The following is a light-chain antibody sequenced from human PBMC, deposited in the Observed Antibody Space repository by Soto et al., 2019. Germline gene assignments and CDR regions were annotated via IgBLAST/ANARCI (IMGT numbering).Light chain of an antibody. V-gene: IGKV3-15*01. CDR2: DAA. CDR3: QQYETWPRT. J-gene: IGKJ1*01. CDR1: QTIRTN. Sequence: EIVLTQSPATLSVSPGEKVTLSCRASQTIRTNLAWCQQRPGQAPTLLIYDAATRATALPARFSGSGSGTDFTLTIASLQSGDFAVYYCQQYETWPRTFGQGTRVEI.